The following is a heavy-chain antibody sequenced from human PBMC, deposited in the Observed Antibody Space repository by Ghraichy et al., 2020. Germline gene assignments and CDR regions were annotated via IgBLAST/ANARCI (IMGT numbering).Heavy chain of an antibody. CDR2: INHSGST. CDR1: GGSFSGYY. Sequence: SETLSLTCAVYGGSFSGYYWSWIRQPPGKGLEWIGEINHSGSTNYNPSLKSRVTISVDTSKNQFSMKLSSVTAADTAVYYCARLRFRRYYDSSGYRLRPPPNFDLWGRGTLVTVSS. CDR3: ARLRFRRYYDSSGYRLRPPPNFDL. J-gene: IGHJ2*01. V-gene: IGHV4-34*01. D-gene: IGHD3-22*01.